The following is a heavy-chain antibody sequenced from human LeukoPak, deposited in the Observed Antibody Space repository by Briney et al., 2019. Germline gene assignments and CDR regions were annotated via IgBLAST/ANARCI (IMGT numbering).Heavy chain of an antibody. CDR3: AKSMVLELPFYFNY. CDR1: GFTFSSYA. CDR2: ISGSGGST. V-gene: IGHV3-23*01. Sequence: QAGGSLRLSCGASGFTFSSYAMSWVRQAPGKGLEWVSAISGSGGSTYYADSVKGRFPISRDNSKNTLYLQMNSLRAEDTAVYYCAKSMVLELPFYFNYWGQGTLVTVSS. D-gene: IGHD1-7*01. J-gene: IGHJ4*02.